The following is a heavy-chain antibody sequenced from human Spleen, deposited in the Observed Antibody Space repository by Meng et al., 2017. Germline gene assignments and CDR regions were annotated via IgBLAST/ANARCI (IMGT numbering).Heavy chain of an antibody. CDR3: ARGGIAVAGPYFDY. V-gene: IGHV4-34*01. J-gene: IGHJ4*02. Sequence: QVQLQQWGPGLLKPSETLSLTCAVYGGSFSGYYWSWIRQPPGKGLEWIGEINHSGSTNYNPSLKSRVTISIDTSKNQFSLKLSSVTAADTAVYYCARGGIAVAGPYFDYWGQGTLVTVFS. CDR2: INHSGST. D-gene: IGHD6-19*01. CDR1: GGSFSGYY.